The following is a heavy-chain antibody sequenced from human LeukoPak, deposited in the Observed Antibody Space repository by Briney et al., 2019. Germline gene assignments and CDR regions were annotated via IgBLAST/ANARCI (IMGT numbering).Heavy chain of an antibody. V-gene: IGHV1-2*06. CDR1: GYTFTGYY. D-gene: IGHD3-9*01. CDR2: INPNSGGT. J-gene: IGHJ6*02. Sequence: ASVTVSCTASGYTFTGYYMHWVRQAPGQGLEWMGRINPNSGGTNYAQKFQGRVTMTRDTSISTAYMELSRLRSDDTAVYYCARDFDAVYYYYGMDVWGQGTTVTVSS. CDR3: ARDFDAVYYYYGMDV.